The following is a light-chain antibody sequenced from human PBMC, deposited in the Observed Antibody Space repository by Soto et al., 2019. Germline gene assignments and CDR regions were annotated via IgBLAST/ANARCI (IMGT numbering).Light chain of an antibody. CDR3: QQYSSSVGT. V-gene: IGKV1-5*01. CDR1: QSISSW. Sequence: DIQMTQSPSTLSASVRDRVTITCRASQSISSWLAWYQQKPGKAPKLLIYDASSLESGVPSRFSGSGSGTECTLTISILRPDDFATYHCQQYSSSVGTFGPGTKVVIK. J-gene: IGKJ3*01. CDR2: DAS.